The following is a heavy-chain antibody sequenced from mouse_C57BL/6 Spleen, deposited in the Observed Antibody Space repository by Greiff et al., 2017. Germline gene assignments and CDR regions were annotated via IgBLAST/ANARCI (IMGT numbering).Heavy chain of an antibody. Sequence: QVQLQQSGTELAKPGASVKLSCKASGYTFTSYWMHWVKQRPGQGLEWIGYINPSSGYPKYNQKFKGKATLTADKSSSTAYMQLSSLTYEGSAVYYCAINWDYYFDYWGQGTTLTVSS. J-gene: IGHJ2*01. D-gene: IGHD4-1*02. V-gene: IGHV1-7*01. CDR2: INPSSGYP. CDR1: GYTFTSYW. CDR3: AINWDYYFDY.